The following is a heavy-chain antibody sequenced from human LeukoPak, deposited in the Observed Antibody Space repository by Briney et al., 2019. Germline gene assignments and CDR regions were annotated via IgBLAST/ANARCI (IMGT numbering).Heavy chain of an antibody. CDR1: GFTFSSYG. CDR2: IRYDGSNK. Sequence: GGSLRLSCAASGFTFSSYGMHWVRQAPGKGLEWVAFIRYDGSNKYYADSVKGRFTISRDNSKNTLYLQMNSLRAEDTAVYYCAKDTLARYSSSWYDYWGQGTLVTVSS. CDR3: AKDTLARYSSSWYDY. V-gene: IGHV3-30*02. D-gene: IGHD6-13*01. J-gene: IGHJ4*02.